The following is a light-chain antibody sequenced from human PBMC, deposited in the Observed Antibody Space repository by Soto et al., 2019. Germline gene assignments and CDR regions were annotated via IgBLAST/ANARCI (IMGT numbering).Light chain of an antibody. J-gene: IGKJ2*01. Sequence: DIQMNQSPSTVSASVGDGVTITCRASQPISSWLAWFRQRPGKAPELLIYAASTLHSGVPSRFSGSGSGTDFALTISGLQPEDFATYYCQQASSFPHTLGQGTRVDIK. CDR3: QQASSFPHT. CDR2: AAS. CDR1: QPISSW. V-gene: IGKV1-12*01.